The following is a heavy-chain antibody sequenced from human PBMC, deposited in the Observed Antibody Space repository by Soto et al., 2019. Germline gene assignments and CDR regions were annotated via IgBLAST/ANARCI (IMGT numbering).Heavy chain of an antibody. V-gene: IGHV1-46*01. CDR3: AGGGHVVVVTAALDY. CDR1: GDTFTDYY. D-gene: IGHD2-21*02. Sequence: QVQLVQSGAEVKKPGASVKVSCKASGDTFTDYYIHWVRQAPGQGLEWMGTVNPSGGHTTYAQHFLGRMAMTRDTATSTLYMELTRLTSEDTAVYYCAGGGHVVVVTAALDYWGQGTLVTVSS. CDR2: VNPSGGHT. J-gene: IGHJ4*02.